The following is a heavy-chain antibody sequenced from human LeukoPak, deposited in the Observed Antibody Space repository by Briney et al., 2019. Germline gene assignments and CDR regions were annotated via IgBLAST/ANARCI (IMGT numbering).Heavy chain of an antibody. D-gene: IGHD3-10*01. CDR2: ISSSGSTT. V-gene: IGHV3-48*03. Sequence: GGSLRLSCAASGFTFSSYEMNWVRQAPGKGLEWVSYISSSGSTTYYADSVKGRFTISRDNSKNTLYLQMNSLRAEDTAVYYCARVVPPTDYGSGSYFWDPYYFDYWGQGTLVTVSS. CDR1: GFTFSSYE. J-gene: IGHJ4*02. CDR3: ARVVPPTDYGSGSYFWDPYYFDY.